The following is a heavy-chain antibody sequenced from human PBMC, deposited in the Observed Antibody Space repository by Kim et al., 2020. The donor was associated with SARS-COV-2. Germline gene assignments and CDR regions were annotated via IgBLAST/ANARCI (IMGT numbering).Heavy chain of an antibody. Sequence: SQTLSLTCAISGDNVSSNTAVCNWIRQSPSRGLEWLGRTYYRSKWYNDYAKSVKSRLTINPDTSKNQFSLQLNSVTPDDTAIYYCAPVRGNWGQGTLVTVSS. D-gene: IGHD3-10*01. J-gene: IGHJ4*02. V-gene: IGHV6-1*01. CDR3: APVRGN. CDR1: GDNVSSNTAV. CDR2: TYYRSKWYN.